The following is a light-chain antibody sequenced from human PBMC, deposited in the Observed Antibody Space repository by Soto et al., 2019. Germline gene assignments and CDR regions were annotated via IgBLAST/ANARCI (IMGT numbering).Light chain of an antibody. Sequence: QSALTQPASVSGSPGQSITISCTGTSSDVGGYNYVSWYQQHPGKAPKLMIYEVSNRPPGVSNRFSGSKSGNTASLTISGLQAEDEADYYCSSYTSSRAVVFGGGTKLTVL. V-gene: IGLV2-14*01. CDR1: SSDVGGYNY. CDR3: SSYTSSRAVV. CDR2: EVS. J-gene: IGLJ2*01.